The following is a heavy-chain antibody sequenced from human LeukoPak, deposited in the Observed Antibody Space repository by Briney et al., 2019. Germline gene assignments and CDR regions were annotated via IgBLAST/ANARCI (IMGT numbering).Heavy chain of an antibody. CDR3: ASASTGDYFDY. CDR1: GGSISSGDYY. V-gene: IGHV4-61*08. D-gene: IGHD7-27*01. J-gene: IGHJ4*02. CDR2: IYYSGST. Sequence: SETLSLTCTVSGGSISSGDYYWSWIRQPPGKGLEWIGYIYYSGSTNYNPSLKSRVTISVDTSKNQFSLKLSSVTAADTAVYYCASASTGDYFDYWGQGTLVTVSS.